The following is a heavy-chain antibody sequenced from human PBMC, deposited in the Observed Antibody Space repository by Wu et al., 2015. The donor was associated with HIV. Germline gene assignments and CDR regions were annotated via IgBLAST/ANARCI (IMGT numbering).Heavy chain of an antibody. J-gene: IGHJ4*02. CDR1: GYTFTSYG. D-gene: IGHD3-16*01. CDR3: ATSLEVSGFDY. CDR2: INPNSGGT. V-gene: IGHV1-2*02. Sequence: QVQLVQSGAEVKKPGASVKVSCKASGYTFTSYGISWVRQAPGQGLEWMGWINPNSGGTNYAQKFQGRVTMTRDTSISTAYMELSRLRSDDTAVYYCATSLEVSGFDYWARDRWSPSPQ.